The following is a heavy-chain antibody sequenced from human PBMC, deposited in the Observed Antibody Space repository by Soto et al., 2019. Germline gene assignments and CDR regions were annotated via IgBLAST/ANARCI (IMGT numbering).Heavy chain of an antibody. CDR1: GFTFSSYG. V-gene: IGHV3-30*18. CDR2: ISYDGSNK. D-gene: IGHD2-2*01. Sequence: GGSLRLSCAASGFTFSSYGMHWVRQAPGKGLEWVAVISYDGSNKYYADSVKGRFTISRDNSKNTLYLQMNSLRAEDTAVYYCAKVTSLIELDYWGQGTLVTVSS. J-gene: IGHJ4*02. CDR3: AKVTSLIELDY.